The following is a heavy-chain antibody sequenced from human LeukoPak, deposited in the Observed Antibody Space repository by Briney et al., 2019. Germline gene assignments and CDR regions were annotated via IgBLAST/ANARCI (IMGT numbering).Heavy chain of an antibody. CDR2: ISYDGRNK. D-gene: IGHD6-19*01. CDR1: GFTFSSYA. V-gene: IGHV3-30*04. Sequence: LSLSCAVSGFTFSSYARRWWGHAPPERLEGWAVISYDGRNKYYEPSVKGRFTISRGNSKNTLSLKLNSVSAEDTAVYYCARVIREQWLADYFDYWGQGTLVTVSS. J-gene: IGHJ4*02. CDR3: ARVIREQWLADYFDY.